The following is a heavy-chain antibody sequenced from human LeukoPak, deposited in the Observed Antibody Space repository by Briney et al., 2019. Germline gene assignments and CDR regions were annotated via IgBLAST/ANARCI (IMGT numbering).Heavy chain of an antibody. CDR1: GFTFSSYA. D-gene: IGHD3-9*01. Sequence: HPGGSLRLSCAASGFTFSSYAMSWIRQPAGKGLEWIGRIYTSGSTNYNPSLKSRVTMSVDTSKNQFSLKLSSVTAADTAVYYCARGDYDILTGPWGQGTLVTVSS. V-gene: IGHV4-4*07. J-gene: IGHJ5*02. CDR3: ARGDYDILTGP. CDR2: IYTSGST.